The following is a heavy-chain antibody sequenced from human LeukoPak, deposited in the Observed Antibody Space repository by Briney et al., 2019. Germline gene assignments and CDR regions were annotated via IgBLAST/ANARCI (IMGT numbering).Heavy chain of an antibody. D-gene: IGHD2-2*01. CDR3: ARDPEWASVVVPAAIDY. V-gene: IGHV3-21*01. J-gene: IGHJ4*02. CDR1: GFTFSSYS. Sequence: GGSLRLSCAASGFTFSSYSMNWVRQAPGKGLEWVSSISSSSSYIYYADSVKGRFTISSANAKNSLYLQMNSLRAEDTAVYYCARDPEWASVVVPAAIDYWGQGTLVTVSS. CDR2: ISSSSSYI.